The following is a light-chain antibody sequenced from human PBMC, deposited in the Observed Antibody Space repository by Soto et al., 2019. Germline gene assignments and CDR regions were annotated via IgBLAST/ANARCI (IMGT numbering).Light chain of an antibody. CDR3: QSYDTSLRGSV. CDR2: DDS. CDR1: SSNIGARYD. V-gene: IGLV1-40*01. Sequence: HSVLTQPPSVSWSPGQRVTISCTGSSSNIGARYDVHWYQQLPGTAPKLLIFDDSIRPSGVPDRFSASTSGTSAFLAITGLQAEDEADYYCQSYDTSLRGSVFGGGTKLTVL. J-gene: IGLJ3*02.